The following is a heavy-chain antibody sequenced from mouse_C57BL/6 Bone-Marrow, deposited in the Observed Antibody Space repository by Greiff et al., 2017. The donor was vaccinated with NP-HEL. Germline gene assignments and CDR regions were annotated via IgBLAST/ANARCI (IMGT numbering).Heavy chain of an antibody. J-gene: IGHJ3*01. Sequence: VQLQQPGAELVRPGSSVKLSCKASGYTFTSYWMHWVKQRPIQGLEWIGNIDPADSETHYNENFKDKATLTVDTSSSTAYLQLSSLPPEDSAVYYSAREGEAYWGPGTGVTVSA. V-gene: IGHV1-52*01. CDR3: AREGEAY. CDR1: GYTFTSYW. CDR2: IDPADSET.